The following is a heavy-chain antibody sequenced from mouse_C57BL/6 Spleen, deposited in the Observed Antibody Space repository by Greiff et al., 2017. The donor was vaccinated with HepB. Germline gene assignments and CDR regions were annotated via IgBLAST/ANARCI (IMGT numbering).Heavy chain of an antibody. V-gene: IGHV1-82*01. CDR2: IYPGDGDT. Sequence: QVQLQQSGPELVKPGASVKLSCKASGYTFSSSWMNWVKQRPGQGLEWIGRIYPGDGDTNYNKKFKGKATLTADTASSTAYMQLSSLTSEDSAVYLCAWDPGYDYDGNGYFDVWGTGTTVTVSS. J-gene: IGHJ1*03. CDR1: GYTFSSSW. D-gene: IGHD2-4*01. CDR3: AWDPGYDYDGNGYFDV.